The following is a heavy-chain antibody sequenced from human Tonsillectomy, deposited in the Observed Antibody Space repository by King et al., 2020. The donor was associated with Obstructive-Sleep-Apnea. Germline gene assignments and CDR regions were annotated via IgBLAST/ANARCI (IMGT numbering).Heavy chain of an antibody. CDR2: ISGSGGST. Sequence: EVQLVESGGGLVRPGGSLRLTCAASGFTFSSQAMSWVRQAPGKGLEWVSTISGSGGSTYYADSVKGRFTISRDNSKNTLCLQMDSLRADDPAVYYWATKGAYSGYDIRTFNYYYYGMDVWGQGTTVTVSS. J-gene: IGHJ6*02. CDR1: GFTFSSQA. V-gene: IGHV3-23*04. CDR3: ATKGAYSGYDIRTFNYYYYGMDV. D-gene: IGHD5-12*01.